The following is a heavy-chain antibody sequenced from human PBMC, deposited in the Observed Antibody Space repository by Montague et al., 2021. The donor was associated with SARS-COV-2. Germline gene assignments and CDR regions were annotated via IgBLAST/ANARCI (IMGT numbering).Heavy chain of an antibody. J-gene: IGHJ4*02. CDR3: GRGVVAAIPVVDY. D-gene: IGHD2-15*01. CDR2: IYYSGST. CDR1: GGSISSYY. V-gene: IGHV4-59*12. Sequence: SETLFLTCTVSGGSISSYYWSWIRQPPGKGLEWIGYIYYSGSTNYNPSLKSRVTMSVDTSKNQFSLKLNSVTAADTAVYYCGRGVVAAIPVVDYWGRGTLVTVSS.